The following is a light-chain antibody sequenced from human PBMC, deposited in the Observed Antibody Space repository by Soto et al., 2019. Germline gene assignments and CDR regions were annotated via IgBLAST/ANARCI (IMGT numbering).Light chain of an antibody. CDR2: DVS. Sequence: QSVLTQPPSVSGAPGQRVTISCTGGSHNIAARYDVHWYQQLPGTAPKLIIFDVSKRPSGVPNRFSGSKSGNTASLTISGLRAEDEADYYCCSYVGRNTYVFGTGTKVTVL. J-gene: IGLJ1*01. V-gene: IGLV1-40*01. CDR1: SHNIAARYD. CDR3: CSYVGRNTYV.